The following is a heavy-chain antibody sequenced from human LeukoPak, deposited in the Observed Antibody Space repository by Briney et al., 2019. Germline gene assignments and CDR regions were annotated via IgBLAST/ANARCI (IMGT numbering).Heavy chain of an antibody. D-gene: IGHD3-3*01. Sequence: GGSLRLSCAASGFTFSSYWMHWVRHAPGKGLVWVSRINTDGSSTSYADSVKGRFTISRDNAKNTLYLQMNSLRAEDTAVYYCARDLPFWSGYPIWGQGTLVTVSS. J-gene: IGHJ4*02. CDR1: GFTFSSYW. CDR2: INTDGSST. CDR3: ARDLPFWSGYPI. V-gene: IGHV3-74*01.